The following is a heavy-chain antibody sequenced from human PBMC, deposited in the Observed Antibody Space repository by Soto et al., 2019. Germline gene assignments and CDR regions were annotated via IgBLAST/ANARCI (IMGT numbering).Heavy chain of an antibody. CDR1: GGSISSYY. Sequence: SETLSLTCTVSGGSISSYYWSWIRHPPGKGLEWIGYIYYSGSTNYNPSLKSRVTISVDTSKNQFSLKLSSVTAADTAVYYCARGNLTTMIVVDDAFDIWGQGTMVTVSS. CDR2: IYYSGST. D-gene: IGHD3-22*01. V-gene: IGHV4-59*01. J-gene: IGHJ3*02. CDR3: ARGNLTTMIVVDDAFDI.